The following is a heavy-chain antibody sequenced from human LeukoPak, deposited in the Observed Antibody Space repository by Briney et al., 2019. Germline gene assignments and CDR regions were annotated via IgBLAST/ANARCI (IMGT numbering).Heavy chain of an antibody. V-gene: IGHV3-48*01. CDR2: ISSSSSTI. J-gene: IGHJ4*02. D-gene: IGHD3-22*01. CDR3: ARVGPYELPLFDY. CDR1: GFTFSSYS. Sequence: GGSLRLSCAASGFTFSSYSMNWVRQAPGKGLEWVSYISSSSSTIYYADSVKGRFTISRDNAKNSLYLQMNSLRAEDTAVYYCARVGPYELPLFDYWGQGTLVTVSS.